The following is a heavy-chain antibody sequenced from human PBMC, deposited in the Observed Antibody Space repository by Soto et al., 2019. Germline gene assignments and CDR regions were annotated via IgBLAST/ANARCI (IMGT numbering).Heavy chain of an antibody. D-gene: IGHD5-18*01. CDR3: ARDWSKFSYNYPYYYAMDA. J-gene: IGHJ6*02. CDR1: GFSVTNSY. V-gene: IGHV3-53*01. CDR2: LYSSGTT. Sequence: HPGGSLRLSCTVSGFSVTNSYINWVRQAPGKGLEWVSILYSSGTTYYADSVRGRFTVSRDDSKNTLFLHMNSLRADDTAVYYCARDWSKFSYNYPYYYAMDARGQGTTVTVSS.